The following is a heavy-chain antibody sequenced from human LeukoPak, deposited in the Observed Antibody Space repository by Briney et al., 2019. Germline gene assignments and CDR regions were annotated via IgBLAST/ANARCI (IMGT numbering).Heavy chain of an antibody. CDR2: IIPIFGTA. D-gene: IGHD2-2*01. CDR1: GYTFTSYA. Sequence: ASVNVSCKASGYTFTSYAISWVRQAPGQGLEWMGGIIPIFGTANYAQKFQGRVTITADESTSTAYMELSSLRSEDTAVYYCARALPYDCSSTSCYYYYGMDVWGQGTTVTVSS. CDR3: ARALPYDCSSTSCYYYYGMDV. J-gene: IGHJ6*02. V-gene: IGHV1-69*13.